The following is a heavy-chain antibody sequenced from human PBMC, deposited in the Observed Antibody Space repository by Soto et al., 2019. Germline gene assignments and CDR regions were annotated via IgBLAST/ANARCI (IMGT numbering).Heavy chain of an antibody. CDR1: GGSFSGYY. CDR3: ARGQQQLVLAC. V-gene: IGHV4-34*01. J-gene: IGHJ4*02. D-gene: IGHD6-13*01. CDR2: INHSGST. Sequence: SETLSLTCAVYGGSFSGYYWSWIRQPPGKGLEWIGEINHSGSTNYNPSHKRRVTISADTSKNQFSLKLSPVTAADTAVYYCARGQQQLVLACWGQGTRVTVSS.